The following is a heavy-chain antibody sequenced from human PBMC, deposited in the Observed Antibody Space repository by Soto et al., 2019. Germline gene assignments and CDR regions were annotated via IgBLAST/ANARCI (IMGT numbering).Heavy chain of an antibody. CDR3: AVMVYAFMDV. D-gene: IGHD2-8*01. CDR1: GGSFSGYY. CDR2: INHSGST. J-gene: IGHJ6*02. Sequence: SETLSLTCAVYGGSFSGYYWSWIRQPPGKGLEWIGEINHSGSTNYNPSLKSRVTISVDTSKNQFSLKLSSVTAADTAVYYCAVMVYAFMDVWGQGXTVTVSS. V-gene: IGHV4-34*01.